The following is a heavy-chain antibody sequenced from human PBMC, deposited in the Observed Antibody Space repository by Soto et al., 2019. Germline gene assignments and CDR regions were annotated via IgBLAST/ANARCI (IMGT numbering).Heavy chain of an antibody. CDR2: IYYSGGT. V-gene: IGHV4-31*02. CDR3: ASIYDSSGYYYGNNWFDP. CDR1: GASIGSGDYY. J-gene: IGHJ5*02. Sequence: SETLSLTCTVSGASIGSGDYYWSWIRQHPGKGLEWIGYIYYSGGTYYNPSLKSRVTISVDTSKNQFSLELSSVTAADTAVYYFASIYDSSGYYYGNNWFDPWGQGTLVTVSS. D-gene: IGHD3-22*01.